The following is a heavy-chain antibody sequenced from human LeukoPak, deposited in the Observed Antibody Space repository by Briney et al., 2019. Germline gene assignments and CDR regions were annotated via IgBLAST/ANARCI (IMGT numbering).Heavy chain of an antibody. CDR3: ARAYSSSWYFNWFDP. CDR2: IYNSGST. CDR1: GYSISSGYF. V-gene: IGHV4-38-2*02. J-gene: IGHJ5*02. D-gene: IGHD6-13*01. Sequence: PSETLSLTCTVSGYSISSGYFWGWIRQPPGKGLEWIGTIYNSGSTYYNASLESRVTISVDTSKNQFSLKLSSVTAADTAVYYCARAYSSSWYFNWFDPWGQGTLVTVSS.